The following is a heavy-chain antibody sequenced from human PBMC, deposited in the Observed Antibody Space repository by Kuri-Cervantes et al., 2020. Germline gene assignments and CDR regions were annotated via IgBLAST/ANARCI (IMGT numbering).Heavy chain of an antibody. Sequence: LSLTCAASGFTFSNYWMTWVRQAPGKGLEWVSEISGSGGSTYYADSVKGRFTVSRDNSMNTLYLQMSSLRADDTAVYYCAKDRRQWPDWYFDLWGRGTLVTVSS. CDR3: AKDRRQWPDWYFDL. CDR2: ISGSGGST. CDR1: GFTFSNYW. V-gene: IGHV3-23*01. J-gene: IGHJ2*01. D-gene: IGHD6-19*01.